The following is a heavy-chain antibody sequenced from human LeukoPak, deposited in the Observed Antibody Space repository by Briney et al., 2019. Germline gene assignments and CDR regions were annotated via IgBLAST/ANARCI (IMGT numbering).Heavy chain of an antibody. CDR1: GFTVSSNY. D-gene: IGHD2-2*01. J-gene: IGHJ4*02. Sequence: GGSLRLSCAASGFTVSSNYMGWVRQAPGKGLEWVSVIYSGDNTYYADSVKGRFTISRDNSKNTLYLQMNSLRAEDTAVYYCAKVPAAATGGFDYWGQGTLVTVSS. V-gene: IGHV3-66*01. CDR2: IYSGDNT. CDR3: AKVPAAATGGFDY.